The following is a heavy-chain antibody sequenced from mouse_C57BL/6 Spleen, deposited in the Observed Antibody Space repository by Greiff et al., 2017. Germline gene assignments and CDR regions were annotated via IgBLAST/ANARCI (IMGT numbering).Heavy chain of an antibody. V-gene: IGHV5-9-1*02. Sequence: EVQLVESGEGLVKPGGSLKLSCAASGFTFSSYAMSWVRQTPEKRLEWVAYISSGGDYIYYADTVKGRFTISRDNARNTLYLQMSSLKSEDTAMYYCTRGDPLYYSNPWFAYWGQGTLVTVSA. D-gene: IGHD2-5*01. CDR3: TRGDPLYYSNPWFAY. J-gene: IGHJ3*01. CDR1: GFTFSSYA. CDR2: ISSGGDYI.